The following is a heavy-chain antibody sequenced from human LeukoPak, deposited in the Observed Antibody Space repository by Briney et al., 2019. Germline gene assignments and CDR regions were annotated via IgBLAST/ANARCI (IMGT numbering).Heavy chain of an antibody. D-gene: IGHD3-10*01. CDR2: IYTSGST. CDR3: ARWGETSALRVHAFDI. J-gene: IGHJ3*02. V-gene: IGHV4-4*07. Sequence: SETLSLTCTVSGGSISSYYWSWIRQPAGKGLEWIGRIYTSGSTNYNPSLKSRVTMSVDTSKNQFSLKLSSVTAADMAVYYCARWGETSALRVHAFDIWGQGTMVTVSS. CDR1: GGSISSYY.